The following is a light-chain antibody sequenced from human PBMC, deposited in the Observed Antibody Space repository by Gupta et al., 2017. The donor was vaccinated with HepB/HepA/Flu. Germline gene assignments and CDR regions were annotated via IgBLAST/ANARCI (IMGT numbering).Light chain of an antibody. CDR1: QTISTY. CDR2: AAS. J-gene: IGKJ1*01. Sequence: DIVLTQSPGTQSLSPGERATLSCRASQTISTYLAWYQQKPGQAPRLLIYAASSGATGIPDRFTGSGSGTDFTLTISRLEPEDFAVYYCQQYGSSPGTFGQATKVEI. V-gene: IGKV3-20*01. CDR3: QQYGSSPGT.